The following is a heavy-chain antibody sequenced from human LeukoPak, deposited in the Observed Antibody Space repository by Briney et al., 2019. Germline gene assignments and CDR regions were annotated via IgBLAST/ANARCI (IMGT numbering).Heavy chain of an antibody. CDR2: IYYSGST. Sequence: SETLSLTCTVSGGSISSSSYYWGWIRQPPGKGLEWIGSIYYSGSTYYNPSLKSRVTISVETSKNQFSLKLSSVTAADTAVYYCARLYSYGSGWDYWGQGTLVTVSS. V-gene: IGHV4-39*01. J-gene: IGHJ4*02. CDR3: ARLYSYGSGWDY. D-gene: IGHD5-18*01. CDR1: GGSISSSSYY.